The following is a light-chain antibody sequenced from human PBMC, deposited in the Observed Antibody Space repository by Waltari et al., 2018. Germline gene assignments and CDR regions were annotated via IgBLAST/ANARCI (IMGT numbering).Light chain of an antibody. V-gene: IGLV2-14*03. CDR2: DVS. CDR1: SSVVGDYNS. CDR3: SSYTSSSTYVV. Sequence: QSALTQPASVSGSPGQSITISCTGTSSVVGDYNSVSWSQLHPGKTPTLIIFDVSNRPSGVSNRFSGSKSGDTASLTISGLQAEDEADYYCSSYTSSSTYVVFGGGTKLTVL. J-gene: IGLJ2*01.